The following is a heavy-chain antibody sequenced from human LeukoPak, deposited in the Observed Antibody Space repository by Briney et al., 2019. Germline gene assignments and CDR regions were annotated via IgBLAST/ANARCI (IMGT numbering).Heavy chain of an antibody. J-gene: IGHJ3*02. CDR2: IIPIFGTA. CDR1: GGTFSRYA. V-gene: IGHV1-69*05. CDR3: AIVVVPAARYDAFDI. D-gene: IGHD2-2*01. Sequence: SVKVSCKASGGTFSRYAISGVRQAPGQGLERMGGIIPIFGTANYAQKFQGRVTITTDEYTSTAYMELSSLRSEDTAVYYCAIVVVPAARYDAFDIWGQGTMVTVSS.